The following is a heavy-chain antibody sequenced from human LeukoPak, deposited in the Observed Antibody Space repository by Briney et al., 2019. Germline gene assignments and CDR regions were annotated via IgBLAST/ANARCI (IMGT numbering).Heavy chain of an antibody. CDR3: ATAPSHWGSAPLDY. V-gene: IGHV3-15*01. Sequence: KTGGSLRLSCAVSGIAFTNAWMNRVRQAPGKGLEWVGRIRSKTDGGTSDLAASVKGRFTISRDDSENTLYLQMNSLDAGDTAVFYCATAPSHWGSAPLDYWGRGTLVTVSS. D-gene: IGHD7-27*01. CDR1: GIAFTNAW. CDR2: IRSKTDGGTS. J-gene: IGHJ4*02.